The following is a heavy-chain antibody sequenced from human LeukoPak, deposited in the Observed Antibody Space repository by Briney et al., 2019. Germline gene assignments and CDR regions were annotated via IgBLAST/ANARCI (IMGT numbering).Heavy chain of an antibody. CDR1: GFTFGDYY. D-gene: IGHD2-21*02. CDR3: ARCDWHYFYYYMDV. J-gene: IGHJ6*03. V-gene: IGHV3-11*04. Sequence: PGGSLRLSCAASGFTFGDYYMSWIRQAPGKGLEWVSYISSSGSPIYYADSVKGRFTVSRDNAKRSLFLQMNSLRAEDTAVYYCARCDWHYFYYYMDVWGKGITVTISS. CDR2: ISSSGSPI.